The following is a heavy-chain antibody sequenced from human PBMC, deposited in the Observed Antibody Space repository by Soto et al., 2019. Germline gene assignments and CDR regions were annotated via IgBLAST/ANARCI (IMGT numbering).Heavy chain of an antibody. Sequence: SETLSLTCSVSGGSISNYYWNWVRQPAGKGLEWIGRIYSSGSANYNPSLKRRVTMSVDTSKNQFSLKLNSMTAADTAVYYCARLGDSPTYYDMDVWGQGTRVTVSS. CDR1: GGSISNYY. CDR3: ARLGDSPTYYDMDV. V-gene: IGHV4-4*07. D-gene: IGHD5-12*01. CDR2: IYSSGSA. J-gene: IGHJ6*02.